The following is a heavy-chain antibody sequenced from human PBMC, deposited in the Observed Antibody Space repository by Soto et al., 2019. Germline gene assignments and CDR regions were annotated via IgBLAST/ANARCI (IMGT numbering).Heavy chain of an antibody. CDR3: ARDKITGLFEY. CDR1: GGSISSGGYY. Sequence: PSETLSLTCTVSGGSISSGGYYWSWIRQHPGKGLEWIGYINYSGSTNYNPSLKSRVTISVDTSKNQFSLKLTSVTAADTAVYYCARDKITGLFEYWGQGTLVTVST. CDR2: INYSGST. D-gene: IGHD2-8*02. V-gene: IGHV4-31*03. J-gene: IGHJ4*02.